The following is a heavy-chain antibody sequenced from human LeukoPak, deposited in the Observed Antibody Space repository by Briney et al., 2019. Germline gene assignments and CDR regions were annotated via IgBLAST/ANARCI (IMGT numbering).Heavy chain of an antibody. D-gene: IGHD2-2*01. V-gene: IGHV1-69*06. Sequence: GSSVKVSCKASGGTFSNSAISWVRQAPGQGLEWMGRIIPIFATPTYAQNFQGRVTITADKSTSTAYMELSSLTSEDTALYYCATWAGYCWTTRCGNTFDYWGRGPVVTVSS. CDR2: IIPIFATP. CDR3: ATWAGYCWTTRCGNTFDY. J-gene: IGHJ4*02. CDR1: GGTFSNSA.